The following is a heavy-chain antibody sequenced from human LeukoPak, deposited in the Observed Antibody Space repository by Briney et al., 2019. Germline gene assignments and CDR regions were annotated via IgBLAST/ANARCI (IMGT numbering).Heavy chain of an antibody. D-gene: IGHD3-10*01. CDR3: ARNYYGSGTYQGYFDY. J-gene: IGHJ4*02. V-gene: IGHV4-59*08. CDR2: IYYSGRT. Sequence: SETLSLTCSVSGGSISSYYWSWIRQPPGRGLEWIGYIYYSGRTSYNPSLKSRVTISVDTSKNQFSLTLSSVTAADTAVYYCARNYYGSGTYQGYFDYWGQGTLVTVSS. CDR1: GGSISSYY.